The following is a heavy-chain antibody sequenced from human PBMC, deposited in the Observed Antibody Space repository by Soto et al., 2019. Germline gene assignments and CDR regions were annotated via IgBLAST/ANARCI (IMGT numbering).Heavy chain of an antibody. D-gene: IGHD3-3*01. Sequence: GGSMRLSCAASGFTFCSYAMHWVRKAPGKGLEWVAVISYDGSNKYYADSVKGRFTISRDNSKNTLYLQMNSLRAEDTAVYYCARDQAQYYDFWSGSVYWGQGTLVTVSS. CDR2: ISYDGSNK. J-gene: IGHJ4*02. CDR3: ARDQAQYYDFWSGSVY. V-gene: IGHV3-30-3*01. CDR1: GFTFCSYA.